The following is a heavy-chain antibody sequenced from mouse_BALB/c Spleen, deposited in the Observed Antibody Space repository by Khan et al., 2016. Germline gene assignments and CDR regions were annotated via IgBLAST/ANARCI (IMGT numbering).Heavy chain of an antibody. CDR3: ARCYYGPAWFAY. Sequence: VQLQQSGAELVEPGASVKLSCTASGFNIEDTYLHWVKQRPGQGLEWFGRIDPANGNSKYDPMFQGKATMTADTSSNTAYLQLSGLTSEDTADYYCARCYYGPAWFAYWGQGTLVTVSA. J-gene: IGHJ3*01. D-gene: IGHD1-1*02. CDR2: IDPANGNS. CDR1: GFNIEDTY. V-gene: IGHV14-3*02.